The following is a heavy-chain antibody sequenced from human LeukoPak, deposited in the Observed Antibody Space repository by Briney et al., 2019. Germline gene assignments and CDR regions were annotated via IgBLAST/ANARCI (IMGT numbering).Heavy chain of an antibody. CDR1: GLTISKNF. V-gene: IGHV3-66*01. D-gene: IGHD3-10*01. CDR3: ARDTDYYGSGRHGYFDH. CDR2: IYSGGST. Sequence: GASLRLSCAASGLTISKNFMGWVRQAPGGGLEWLSYIYSGGSTYSADSVKGRFTISRDNSKNTLHLQMNSLRVEDTAVYYCARDTDYYGSGRHGYFDHWGQGTLVTVSS. J-gene: IGHJ1*01.